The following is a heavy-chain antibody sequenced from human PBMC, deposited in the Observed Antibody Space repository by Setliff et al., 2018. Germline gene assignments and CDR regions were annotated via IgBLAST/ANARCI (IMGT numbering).Heavy chain of an antibody. D-gene: IGHD6-13*01. Sequence: SETLSLTCAVSGYSISSGYYWGWIRQPPGKGLELIGYIHHSGSTYYNPSLKSRVTISAGTSKNQFSLTLTSVTATDTAVYYCARHFSSSWYFDYWGQGTQVTVSS. CDR1: GYSISSGYY. J-gene: IGHJ4*02. V-gene: IGHV4-38-2*01. CDR2: IHHSGST. CDR3: ARHFSSSWYFDY.